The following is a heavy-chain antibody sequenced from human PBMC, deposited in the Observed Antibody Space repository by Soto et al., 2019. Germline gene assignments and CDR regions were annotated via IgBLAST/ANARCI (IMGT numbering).Heavy chain of an antibody. CDR1: GYSFTAYG. V-gene: IGHV1-18*01. J-gene: IGHJ6*02. CDR2: ISCYNGKT. D-gene: IGHD3-3*01. Sequence: QVQVVQSGDEVKETGASVRVSCKTSGYSFTAYGISWVRQAPGQGLEWMGWISCYNGKTKYAQKVQGRATMTTDTSTRTAYMEVRSLRSDDTAIYYCARDAPPPELRVLECHNYDYNGMDVWGQGTTVTVSS. CDR3: ARDAPPPELRVLECHNYDYNGMDV.